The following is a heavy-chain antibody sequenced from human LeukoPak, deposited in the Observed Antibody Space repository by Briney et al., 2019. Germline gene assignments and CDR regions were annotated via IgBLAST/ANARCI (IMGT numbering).Heavy chain of an antibody. Sequence: SETLSLTRTVSGGSISSSSYYWSWIRQPPGKGLEWIGYIYYSGSTNYNPSLKSRVTISVDTSKNQFSLKLSSVTAADTAVYYCARALEYCSGGSCYPEYFQHWGQGTLVTVSS. D-gene: IGHD2-15*01. CDR1: GGSISSSSYY. V-gene: IGHV4-61*01. CDR3: ARALEYCSGGSCYPEYFQH. J-gene: IGHJ1*01. CDR2: IYYSGST.